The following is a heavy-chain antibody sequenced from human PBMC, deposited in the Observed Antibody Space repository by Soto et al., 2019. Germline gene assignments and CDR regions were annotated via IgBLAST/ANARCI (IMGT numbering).Heavy chain of an antibody. CDR1: GFTFSSYA. CDR2: ISGSDGT. V-gene: IGHV3-23*01. Sequence: HPGGSLRLSCAASGFTFSSYAMSWVRQAPGKGLEWVSAISGSDGTYYADSVKGRFTIWRDNSKNTLYLQMNSLRAEDTAVYFCAKEIAGLPHAFDVWGQGTMVTVSS. CDR3: AKEIAGLPHAFDV. J-gene: IGHJ3*01. D-gene: IGHD2-15*01.